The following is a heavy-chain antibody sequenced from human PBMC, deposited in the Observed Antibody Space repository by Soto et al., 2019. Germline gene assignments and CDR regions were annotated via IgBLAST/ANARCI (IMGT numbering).Heavy chain of an antibody. V-gene: IGHV1-24*01. CDR1: GSTLTELS. J-gene: IGHJ4*02. D-gene: IGHD3-22*01. Sequence: ASVKVSCKVSGSTLTELSVHWVRQTPGKGLEWMGTFDPEDGETIYAQKFQGRVTMTEDTSTETAYMELSSLRSEDTAVYYCATVTKGDYYDISGYYSYDYWGQGTLVTVSS. CDR2: FDPEDGET. CDR3: ATVTKGDYYDISGYYSYDY.